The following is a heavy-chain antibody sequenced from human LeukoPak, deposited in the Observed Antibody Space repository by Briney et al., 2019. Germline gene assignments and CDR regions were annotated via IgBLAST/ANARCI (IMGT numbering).Heavy chain of an antibody. CDR2: IYPGDSDT. J-gene: IGHJ6*02. D-gene: IGHD1-14*01. CDR3: ARHRWYTRQRYSINTILPYYYGMDV. V-gene: IGHV5-51*01. CDR1: GYSFTSYR. Sequence: GESLKISCKGSGYSFTSYRIGWVRQMPGKGLEWMGIIYPGDSDTRYSPSFQGQVTISADKSISTAYLQWSSLKASDTAMYYCARHRWYTRQRYSINTILPYYYGMDVWGQGTTVTVSS.